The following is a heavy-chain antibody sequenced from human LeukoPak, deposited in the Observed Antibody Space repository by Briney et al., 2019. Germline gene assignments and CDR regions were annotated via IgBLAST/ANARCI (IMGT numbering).Heavy chain of an antibody. CDR2: IYYSGST. V-gene: IGHV4-59*01. CDR1: GCSISSYY. D-gene: IGHD2-15*01. Sequence: PSETLSLTCTVSGCSISSYYWSWIRQPPGKGLEWIGYIYYSGSTTYNPSLKSRVTISVDTSNNQFSLKLSSVTAADTAVYYCARGGWSLDYWGQGTLVTVSS. CDR3: ARGGWSLDY. J-gene: IGHJ4*02.